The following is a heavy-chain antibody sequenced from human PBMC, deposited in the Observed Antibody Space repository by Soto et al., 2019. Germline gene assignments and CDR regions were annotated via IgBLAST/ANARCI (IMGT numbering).Heavy chain of an antibody. D-gene: IGHD3-16*01. CDR3: ARDYSYACDY. CDR2: ISSSGGTT. CDR1: GFTFSIFA. Sequence: GGSLRLSCAVSGFTFSIFAMSWVRQAPGKGLEWVSVISSSGGTTYYADSVKGRFTISRDNSKNTLYLQMDSLRAEDTAVYYCARDYSYACDYWGQGTLVTVSS. V-gene: IGHV3-23*01. J-gene: IGHJ4*02.